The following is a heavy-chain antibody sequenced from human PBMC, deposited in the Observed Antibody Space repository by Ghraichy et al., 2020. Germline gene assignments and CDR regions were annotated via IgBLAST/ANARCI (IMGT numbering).Heavy chain of an antibody. CDR2: ISSSSSPI. CDR1: GFIFSDSS. D-gene: IGHD5-24*01. V-gene: IGHV3-48*01. Sequence: GGSLRLSCAGSGFIFSDSSMIWVRQAPGKGLEWLAYISSSSSPIYYADSVKGRFTISRDNAKNSLYLQINSLGAEDTAVYYCAKDSYQRRAGDDYHWFDSWGLGALVTVSS. CDR3: AKDSYQRRAGDDYHWFDS. J-gene: IGHJ5*01.